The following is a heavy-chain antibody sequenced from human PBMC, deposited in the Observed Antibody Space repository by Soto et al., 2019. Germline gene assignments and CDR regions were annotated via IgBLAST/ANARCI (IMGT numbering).Heavy chain of an antibody. V-gene: IGHV3-11*01. D-gene: IGHD1-26*01. J-gene: IGHJ3*02. CDR1: GFILNDYY. CDR2: ISTSGSMK. CDR3: ARQYYDSGRGAFDI. Sequence: QVQLVESGGGLVKPGGTLRLSCAASGFILNDYYMSWIRQAPGKGLEWVSSISTSGSMKYYADSVKGRFTISRDNAKNSMYLRVNSLRAEDTAVYYCARQYYDSGRGAFDIWGQGTMVTVSS.